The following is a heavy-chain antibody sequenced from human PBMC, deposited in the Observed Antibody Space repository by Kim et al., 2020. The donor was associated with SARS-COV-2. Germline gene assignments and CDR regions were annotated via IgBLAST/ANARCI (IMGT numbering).Heavy chain of an antibody. J-gene: IGHJ4*02. Sequence: SETLSLTCAVYGGSFSGYYWSWIRQPPGKGLEWIGEINHSGSTNYNPSLKSRVTISVDTSKNQFSLKLSSVTAADTAVYYCAKGQQLFRWGQGTLVTVSS. V-gene: IGHV4-34*01. D-gene: IGHD6-6*01. CDR2: INHSGST. CDR1: GGSFSGYY. CDR3: AKGQQLFR.